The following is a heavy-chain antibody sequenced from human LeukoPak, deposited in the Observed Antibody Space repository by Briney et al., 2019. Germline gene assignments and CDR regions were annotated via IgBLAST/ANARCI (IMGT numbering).Heavy chain of an antibody. CDR3: ARGVSEAAAAPANAFDI. D-gene: IGHD6-13*01. V-gene: IGHV4-30-2*01. CDR1: GGSISSGGYY. CDR2: IYHSGST. J-gene: IGHJ3*02. Sequence: PSQTLSLTCTVSGGSISSGGYYWSWIRQPPGKGLEWIGYIYHSGSTYYNPSLKSRVTISVDTSKNQFSLKLSSVTAADTAVYYCARGVSEAAAAPANAFDIWGQGTMVTVSS.